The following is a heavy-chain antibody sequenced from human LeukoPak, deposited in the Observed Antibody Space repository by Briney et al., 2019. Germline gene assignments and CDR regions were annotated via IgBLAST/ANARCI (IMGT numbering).Heavy chain of an antibody. J-gene: IGHJ4*02. CDR2: IRSNGCTT. CDR1: GFTFSSYA. CDR3: EEGNYFDY. Sequence: PGGALRLSCSTSGFTFSSYAMHWVRQAPGKGLEYVSVIRSNGCTTSYADFVKGRITIFRDNAKHTLHLQMNSLRAEHTAVYSCEEGNYFDYWGQGTLVTVSS. V-gene: IGHV3-64*04.